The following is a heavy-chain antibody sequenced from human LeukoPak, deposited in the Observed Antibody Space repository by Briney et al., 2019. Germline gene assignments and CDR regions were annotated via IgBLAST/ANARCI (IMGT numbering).Heavy chain of an antibody. CDR2: ISSSSSTI. CDR3: AKDRKNYFDY. V-gene: IGHV3-48*04. J-gene: IGHJ4*02. Sequence: GGSLRLSCAASGFTFSSYSMNWVRQAPGKGLEWVSYISSSSSTIYYADSVKGRFTISRDNSKNSLSLQMNSLRAEDTALYYCAKDRKNYFDYWGQGTLVTVSS. CDR1: GFTFSSYS.